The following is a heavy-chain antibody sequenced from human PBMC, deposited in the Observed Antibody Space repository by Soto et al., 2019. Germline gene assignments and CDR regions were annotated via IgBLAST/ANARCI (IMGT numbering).Heavy chain of an antibody. CDR1: GYTFTSYG. CDR3: ASTTPYCSSTSCYWGAFDI. D-gene: IGHD2-2*01. J-gene: IGHJ3*02. Sequence: QVQLVQSGAEVKKPGASVKVSCKASGYTFTSYGISWVRQAPGQGLEWMGWISAYNGNTNYAQKLQGRVTITTDTTTSTAYMELRSLRSDDTAVYYCASTTPYCSSTSCYWGAFDIWGQGTMVTVSS. V-gene: IGHV1-18*01. CDR2: ISAYNGNT.